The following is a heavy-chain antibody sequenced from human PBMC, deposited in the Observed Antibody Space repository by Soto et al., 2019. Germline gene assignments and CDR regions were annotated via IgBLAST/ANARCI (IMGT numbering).Heavy chain of an antibody. V-gene: IGHV1-69*06. CDR2: IIPMFGTT. CDR1: GDTFKKFA. CDR3: ARRVIQDAGAAPDYFHYGVDV. Sequence: QVQLVQSGPEVKKPGSSVKVSCKTSGDTFKKFAISWVRQAPGQGPEWMGGIIPMFGTTKYTQKFQGRVTLKAHKCTATTYMELTSLMSEDMATYFCARRVIQDAGAAPDYFHYGVDVWGQGTTVTVSS. J-gene: IGHJ6*02. D-gene: IGHD3-22*01.